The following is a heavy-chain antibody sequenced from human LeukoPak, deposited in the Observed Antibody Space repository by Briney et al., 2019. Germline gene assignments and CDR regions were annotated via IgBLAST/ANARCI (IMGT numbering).Heavy chain of an antibody. J-gene: IGHJ4*02. Sequence: KASETLSLTCAVYGGSFSGYYWSWIRQPPGKGLEWIGEINHSGSTNYNPSLKSRVTISVDTSKNQFSLKLSSVTAADTAVYYCSYYDILTGYYRDYWGQGTLVTVSS. CDR3: SYYDILTGYYRDY. D-gene: IGHD3-9*01. V-gene: IGHV4-34*01. CDR1: GGSFSGYY. CDR2: INHSGST.